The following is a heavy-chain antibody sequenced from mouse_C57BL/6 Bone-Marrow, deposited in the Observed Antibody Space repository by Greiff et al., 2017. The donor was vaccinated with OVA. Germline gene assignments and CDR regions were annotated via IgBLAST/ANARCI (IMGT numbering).Heavy chain of an antibody. CDR3: ARDDYDFYAMDY. V-gene: IGHV1-52*01. CDR1: GYTFTSYW. J-gene: IGHJ4*01. Sequence: VQLQQPGAELVRPGSSVKLSCKASGYTFTSYWMHWVKQRPIQGLEWIGNIDPSDSETHYNQKFKDKATLTVDKSSSTAYMQLSSLTSEDSAVYYCARDDYDFYAMDYWGQGTSVTVSS. D-gene: IGHD2-4*01. CDR2: IDPSDSET.